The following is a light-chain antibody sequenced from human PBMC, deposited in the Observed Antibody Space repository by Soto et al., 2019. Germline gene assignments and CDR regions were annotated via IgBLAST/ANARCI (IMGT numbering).Light chain of an antibody. Sequence: QSDLTQPRSVSGSPGQSVTISCTGTSSDVGGYNTVSWYQQYPAKAPKFMIYGVNKLPSGVPDLCSVYKSGNTASLTISGLQAEDEADYDCCSFARRYPLVFGWGTEVTVL. J-gene: IGLJ2*01. CDR2: GVN. CDR1: SSDVGGYNT. CDR3: CSFARRYPLV. V-gene: IGLV2-11*01.